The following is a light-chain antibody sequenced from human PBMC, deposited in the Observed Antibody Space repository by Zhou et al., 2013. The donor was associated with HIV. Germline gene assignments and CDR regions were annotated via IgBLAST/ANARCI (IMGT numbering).Light chain of an antibody. J-gene: IGKJ2*01. CDR1: QSISTY. CDR3: QQSYSNPRST. V-gene: IGKV1-39*01. Sequence: DIQMTQPSSSLSASVGDRVIIPCRASQSISTYLNWYQQKPGKAPKLLIFAASSLQSGVPSRFSGSGSGTHFTLTISSVQPEDFATYYCQQSYSNPRSTFGQGTKLDIK. CDR2: AAS.